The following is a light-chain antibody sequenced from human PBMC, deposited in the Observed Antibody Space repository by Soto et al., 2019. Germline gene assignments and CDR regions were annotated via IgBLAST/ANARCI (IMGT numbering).Light chain of an antibody. Sequence: EIVLTQSPAPPSLSPGERATLPFRASQSVSSNYLAWYQQKPGLAPRLLIYDASNRATGIPDRFSGSGSGTDFTLTISRLEPEDFAVYYCQQYGSSRTFGQGTKVDIK. CDR2: DAS. CDR1: QSVSSNY. V-gene: IGKV3D-20*01. CDR3: QQYGSSRT. J-gene: IGKJ1*01.